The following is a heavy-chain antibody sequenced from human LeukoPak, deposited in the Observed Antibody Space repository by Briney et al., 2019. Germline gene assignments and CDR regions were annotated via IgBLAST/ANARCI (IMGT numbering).Heavy chain of an antibody. CDR3: LRGDRRDY. J-gene: IGHJ4*02. CDR2: IDSSGGYM. V-gene: IGHV3-21*06. CDR1: GCTFNTYS. Sequence: GGSLRLSCEASGCTFNTYSMNWARQAPGKGLEWVSSIDSSGGYMFYADSVKGRFIISRDNAKDSLYLQMNSLRVEDTAVYYCLRGDRRDYWGQGTLVTVSS.